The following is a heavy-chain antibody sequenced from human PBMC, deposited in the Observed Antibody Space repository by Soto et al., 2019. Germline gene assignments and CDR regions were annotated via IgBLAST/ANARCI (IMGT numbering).Heavy chain of an antibody. CDR2: IKEDGSEK. D-gene: IGHD2-2*01. CDR3: ARDLYQLPTMKYYYYGMDV. V-gene: IGHV3-7*03. Sequence: GGSLRLSCAASGFTFSSYWMSWVRQAPGKGLEWVANIKEDGSEKYYVDSVKGRFTIPRDNAKNTLYLQMNSLRAEDTAVYYCARDLYQLPTMKYYYYGMDVWGQGTPVTVSS. CDR1: GFTFSSYW. J-gene: IGHJ6*02.